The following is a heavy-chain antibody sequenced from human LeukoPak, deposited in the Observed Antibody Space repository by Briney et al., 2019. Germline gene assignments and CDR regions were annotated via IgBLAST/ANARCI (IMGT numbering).Heavy chain of an antibody. J-gene: IGHJ6*03. CDR2: IRSYSSYI. Sequence: GGPLRLACAASGFTFDSYNFNWVRQAPGKGLEWVATIRSYSSYIYYADSVKGRFTISRDDAKESLYLQMDSLRAEDTAVYFCARFSEVYYYVDVWGTGTTVTVSS. D-gene: IGHD2/OR15-2a*01. V-gene: IGHV3-21*01. CDR3: ARFSEVYYYVDV. CDR1: GFTFDSYN.